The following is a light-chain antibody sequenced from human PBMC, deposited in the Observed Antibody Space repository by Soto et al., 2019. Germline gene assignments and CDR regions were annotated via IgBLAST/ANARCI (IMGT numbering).Light chain of an antibody. CDR3: QQSHGIPYT. V-gene: IGKV1-39*01. CDR2: AAS. J-gene: IGKJ2*01. Sequence: DIQMTQSPSSLSASVGDRVTITCRASQTISTYLNWYQQKPGKAPKLLIYAASTLQSGVPSRFSGSGSGTDFTLPINSLQPEDFATYYCQQSHGIPYTFGPGTKLEIK. CDR1: QTISTY.